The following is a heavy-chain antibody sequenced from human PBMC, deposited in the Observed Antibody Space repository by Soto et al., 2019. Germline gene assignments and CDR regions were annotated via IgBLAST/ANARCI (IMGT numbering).Heavy chain of an antibody. V-gene: IGHV1-69*01. D-gene: IGHD6-13*01. J-gene: IGHJ5*02. CDR1: GGGFMSYS. Sequence: KVTCEDSGGGFMSYSSRWVQQAHRQGLELMGGIIPIFGTANYAQKFQGRVTITADESTSTAYMELSSLRSEDTAVYYCASLPGYSSSWYITSHENWFDPWGQGTLVTVSS. CDR3: ASLPGYSSSWYITSHENWFDP. CDR2: IIPIFGTA.